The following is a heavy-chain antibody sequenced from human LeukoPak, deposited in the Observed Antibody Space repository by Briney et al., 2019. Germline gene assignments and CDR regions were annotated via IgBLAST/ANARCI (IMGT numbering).Heavy chain of an antibody. CDR2: INTDGSET. J-gene: IGHJ4*02. D-gene: IGHD6-19*01. CDR3: AKGLAVAVSYFDY. CDR1: GITFSTSW. V-gene: IGHV3-74*01. Sequence: GGSLRLSCAASGITFSTSWMHWVRQAPGKGLVWVSRINTDGSETTYADSVKGRFTISRDNAKNTLYLQMNSLRADDTAVYYCAKGLAVAVSYFDYWGQGTLVTVS.